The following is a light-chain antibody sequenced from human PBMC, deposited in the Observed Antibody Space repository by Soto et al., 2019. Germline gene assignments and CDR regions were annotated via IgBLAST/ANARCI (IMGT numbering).Light chain of an antibody. Sequence: EIVLTQSPATLSLSPGERATLSCRASQSVSSYLAWYQQKVGQAPRLLIYDASSRATGIPARFSGSGSETDFTLTISSLEPEDFAVYYCQQRSNWPPSFGGGTRVEVK. CDR1: QSVSSY. CDR2: DAS. CDR3: QQRSNWPPS. J-gene: IGKJ4*01. V-gene: IGKV3-11*01.